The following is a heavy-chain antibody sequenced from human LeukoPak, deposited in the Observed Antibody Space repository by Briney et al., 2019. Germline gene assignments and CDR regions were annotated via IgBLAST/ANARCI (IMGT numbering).Heavy chain of an antibody. J-gene: IGHJ5*01. CDR3: AGASASGFDS. V-gene: IGHV3-74*01. Sequence: GGSLTLSCAASAFTFISYWMHWVRHAPGKGRVWVSRINSDGTSTSYADSVKGRFTISRDNAKSTLYLRMNSLRAEDTAVYYCAGASASGFDSWGQGTLVTVSS. D-gene: IGHD6-6*01. CDR2: INSDGTST. CDR1: AFTFISYW.